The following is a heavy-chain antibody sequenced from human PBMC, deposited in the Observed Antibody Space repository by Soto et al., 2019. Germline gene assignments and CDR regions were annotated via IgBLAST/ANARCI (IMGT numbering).Heavy chain of an antibody. CDR2: ISAYNGNT. CDR3: ARDYRITIFGVVITSPGYYYYYGMDV. Sequence: GASVKVSGKASGYTFTSYGISWVRQAPGQGLEWMGWISAYNGNTNYAQKLQGRVTMTTDTSTSTAYMELRSLRSDDTAVYYCARDYRITIFGVVITSPGYYYYYGMDVWGQGTTVTVSS. J-gene: IGHJ6*02. D-gene: IGHD3-3*01. CDR1: GYTFTSYG. V-gene: IGHV1-18*01.